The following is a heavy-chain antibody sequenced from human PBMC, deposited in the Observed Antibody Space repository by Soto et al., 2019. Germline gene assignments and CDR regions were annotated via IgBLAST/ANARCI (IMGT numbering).Heavy chain of an antibody. V-gene: IGHV3-33*06. Sequence: GGSLRLSCAASGFTFSSYGMHWVRQAPGKGLEWVAVIWYDGSNKYYADSVKGRFTISRDNSKNTLYLQMNSLRAEDTAVYYCAKDRGGFGAPNYYYYYYMDVWGKGTTVTVSS. CDR1: GFTFSSYG. CDR3: AKDRGGFGAPNYYYYYYMDV. D-gene: IGHD3-10*01. CDR2: IWYDGSNK. J-gene: IGHJ6*03.